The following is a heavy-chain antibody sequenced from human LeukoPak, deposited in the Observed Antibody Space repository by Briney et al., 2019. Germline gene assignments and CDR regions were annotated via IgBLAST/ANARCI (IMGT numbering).Heavy chain of an antibody. V-gene: IGHV1-2*02. Sequence: ASVKVSCKASGYTFTGYYMHWVRQAPGQGLEWMGWINPNSGGTNYAQKFQGRVTMTRDTSISTAYMELSRLRSDDTAVYYCARGSGITIFGVVIGPLDYWGQGTLVTVSS. CDR1: GYTFTGYY. CDR3: ARGSGITIFGVVIGPLDY. J-gene: IGHJ4*02. D-gene: IGHD3-3*01. CDR2: INPNSGGT.